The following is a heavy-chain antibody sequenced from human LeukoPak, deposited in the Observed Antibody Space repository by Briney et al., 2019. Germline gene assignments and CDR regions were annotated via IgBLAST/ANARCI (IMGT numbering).Heavy chain of an antibody. J-gene: IGHJ4*02. Sequence: GGSLRLSCAASGFTFSSYGMHWVRQAPGKGLEWVAFIRYDGSNKYYADSVKGRFTISRDNSKNTLHLQMNSLRAEDTAVYYCAKDATTYYYDSSGYHFDYWGQGTLVTVSS. CDR1: GFTFSSYG. V-gene: IGHV3-30*02. CDR3: AKDATTYYYDSSGYHFDY. D-gene: IGHD3-22*01. CDR2: IRYDGSNK.